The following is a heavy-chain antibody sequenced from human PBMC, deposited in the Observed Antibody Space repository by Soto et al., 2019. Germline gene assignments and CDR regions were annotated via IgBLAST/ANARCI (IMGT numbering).Heavy chain of an antibody. J-gene: IGHJ1*01. Sequence: PSETLSLTCAVYGGSVSGDYWNWIRQPPGTGLEWIGEINHSGSTNYNPSLKSRVTISVDRSKNQFSLKLSSVTAADTAVYYCARSPFCGGDCYIEYFQHWGQGTLVS. CDR2: INHSGST. D-gene: IGHD2-21*02. CDR3: ARSPFCGGDCYIEYFQH. V-gene: IGHV4-34*01. CDR1: GGSVSGDY.